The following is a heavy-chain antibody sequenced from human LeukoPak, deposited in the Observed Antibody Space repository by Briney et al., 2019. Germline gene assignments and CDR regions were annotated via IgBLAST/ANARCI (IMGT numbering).Heavy chain of an antibody. CDR2: INSDGSST. V-gene: IGHV3-74*01. J-gene: IGHJ4*02. CDR3: ARGRGYCFGVNCYFDY. CDR1: GFTFSSYW. D-gene: IGHD2-15*01. Sequence: PGGSLRLSCEASGFTFSSYWMHWARQVPGKGLVWVSRINSDGSSTNYADSVKGRFTISRDNAKNTLYLQINSLRAEDTAVYYCARGRGYCFGVNCYFDYWGQGTLVTVSS.